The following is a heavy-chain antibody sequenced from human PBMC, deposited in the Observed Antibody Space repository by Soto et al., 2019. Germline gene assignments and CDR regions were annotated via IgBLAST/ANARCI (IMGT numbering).Heavy chain of an antibody. J-gene: IGHJ6*02. V-gene: IGHV1-18*01. CDR1: GYTFTSYG. CDR2: ISAYNGDT. D-gene: IGHD4-4*01. CDR3: ARDQGAGQYGMDV. Sequence: QVQLVQSGAEVKKPGASVKVSCKASGYTFTSYGVSWVRQAPGQGLEWMGWISAYNGDTNYAQKVQGRVTMTTDTXTSTAYMELRSLRSEDTAVYYCARDQGAGQYGMDVWGHGTKVTVSS.